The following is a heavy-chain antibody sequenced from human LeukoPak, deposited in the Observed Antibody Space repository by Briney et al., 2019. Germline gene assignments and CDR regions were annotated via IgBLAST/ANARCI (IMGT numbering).Heavy chain of an antibody. CDR1: GFTFSSYG. CDR2: ITSSSSYI. CDR3: GSMVREGEDY. V-gene: IGHV3-21*01. J-gene: IGHJ4*02. D-gene: IGHD3-10*01. Sequence: GRSLRLSCAASGFTFSSYGMHWVRQAPGKGLEWVSSITSSSSYIYYADSVKGRFTISRDNAKNSLYLQMNSLRVEDTAVYYCGSMVREGEDYWGQGTLVTVSS.